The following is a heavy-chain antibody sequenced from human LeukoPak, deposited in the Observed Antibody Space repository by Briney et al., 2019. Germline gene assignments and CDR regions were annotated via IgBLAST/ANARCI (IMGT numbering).Heavy chain of an antibody. CDR1: GFTFSSYG. CDR3: AKDRRSGYSSGWYVGYFDL. Sequence: PGGSLRLSCAASGFTFSSYGMYWVRQAPGKGLEWVAFIRYDGSNKYYADSVKGRFTISRDNSKNTLYLQMNSLRIEDTAVYSCAKDRRSGYSSGWYVGYFDLWGRGTLVTVSS. CDR2: IRYDGSNK. V-gene: IGHV3-30*02. D-gene: IGHD6-19*01. J-gene: IGHJ2*01.